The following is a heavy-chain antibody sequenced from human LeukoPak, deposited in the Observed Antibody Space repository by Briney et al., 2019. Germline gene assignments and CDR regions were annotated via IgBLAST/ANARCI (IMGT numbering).Heavy chain of an antibody. V-gene: IGHV3-23*01. D-gene: IGHD2-2*01. Sequence: PGGSLRLSCAASGFTFSSYAMSWVRQAPGKGLEWVSAISGSGGSTYYADSVKGRFTISRDNSKNTLYLLMNSLRAEDTAVYYCAKGYNCSSTSCLYYYMDVWGKGTTVTVSS. CDR1: GFTFSSYA. CDR3: AKGYNCSSTSCLYYYMDV. CDR2: ISGSGGST. J-gene: IGHJ6*03.